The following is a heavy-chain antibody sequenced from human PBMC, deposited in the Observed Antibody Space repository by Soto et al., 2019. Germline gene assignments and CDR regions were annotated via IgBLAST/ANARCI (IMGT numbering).Heavy chain of an antibody. J-gene: IGHJ4*02. CDR1: GFTFTRYS. Sequence: PXGSLRLSCAASGFTFTRYSMNWVRQAPGKGLEWVSSISSTTNYICYADSMKGRFTVSRDNAKNSVYLEMNSLSAEDTAVYYCARESEDLTSNFDYWGQGTLVTVSS. V-gene: IGHV3-21*01. CDR2: ISSTTNYI. CDR3: ARESEDLTSNFDY.